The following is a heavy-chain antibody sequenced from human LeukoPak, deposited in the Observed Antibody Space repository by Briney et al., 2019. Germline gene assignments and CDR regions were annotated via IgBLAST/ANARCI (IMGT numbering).Heavy chain of an antibody. Sequence: SETLSLTCTVSGGSINNNIHYWVWIRQPPGKGLEWVGTIFYSGQTYYNPSLKSRVTISVDTSKNQFSLKLRSVTAADTAVYYCAAQPDYWGQGTLVTVSS. CDR3: AAQPDY. CDR1: GGSINNNIHY. V-gene: IGHV4-39*07. CDR2: IFYSGQT. J-gene: IGHJ4*02. D-gene: IGHD2-2*01.